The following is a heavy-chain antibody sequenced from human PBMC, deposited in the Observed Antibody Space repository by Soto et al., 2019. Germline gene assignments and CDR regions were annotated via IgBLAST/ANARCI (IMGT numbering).Heavy chain of an antibody. J-gene: IGHJ6*02. CDR1: GYSVTSSDYY. CDR2: MFYSGLT. CDR3: APLSVSLSGPYGIHV. V-gene: IGHV4-39*01. D-gene: IGHD2-15*01. Sequence: ETLSLTCIVSGYSVTSSDYYWAWIRQPPGKGLEWIGSMFYSGLTYYNPSLKSRVTLSVDTSKNQFSVRLNSVTAADTAVYYCAPLSVSLSGPYGIHVWGQGTTVTVSS.